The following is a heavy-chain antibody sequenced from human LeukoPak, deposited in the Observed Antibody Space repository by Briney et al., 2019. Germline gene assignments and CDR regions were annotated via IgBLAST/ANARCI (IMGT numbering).Heavy chain of an antibody. Sequence: GGSLRLSCAASGFTFSDYDMNWVRQAPGKGLEWVSSISYLSSHVYYGDSVKGRFSISRDNAKNSLYLQMNSLGAEDTAIYYCGRAFPPLRTSSAGDLWGQGILVTVSS. CDR1: GFTFSDYD. J-gene: IGHJ4*02. V-gene: IGHV3-21*01. CDR2: ISYLSSHV. D-gene: IGHD3-16*01. CDR3: GRAFPPLRTSSAGDL.